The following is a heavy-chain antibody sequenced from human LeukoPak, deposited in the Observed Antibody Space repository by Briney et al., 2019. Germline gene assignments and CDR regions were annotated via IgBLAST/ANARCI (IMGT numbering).Heavy chain of an antibody. J-gene: IGHJ5*02. D-gene: IGHD4-17*01. V-gene: IGHV4-4*07. Sequence: SETLSLTCTVSGGSISSYYWSWIRQPAGKGLEWIGRIYTSGSTNYNPFLKSRVTISVDKSKNQFSLKLSSVTAADTAVYYCARDLDYGDYEGWFDPWGQGTLVTVSS. CDR1: GGSISSYY. CDR2: IYTSGST. CDR3: ARDLDYGDYEGWFDP.